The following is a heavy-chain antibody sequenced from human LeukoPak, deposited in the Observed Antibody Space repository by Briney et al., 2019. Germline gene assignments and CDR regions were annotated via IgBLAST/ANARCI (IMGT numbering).Heavy chain of an antibody. CDR2: IVVGSGNT. CDR3: AAETAVAGNNWFDP. V-gene: IGHV1-58*01. D-gene: IGHD6-19*01. J-gene: IGHJ5*02. Sequence: GASVKVSCTASGFTFTSSAVQWVRQARGQRLEWIGWIVVGSGNTNYAQKFQERVTITRDMSTSTAYMELSSLRSEDTAVYYCAAETAVAGNNWFDPWGQGTLVTVSS. CDR1: GFTFTSSA.